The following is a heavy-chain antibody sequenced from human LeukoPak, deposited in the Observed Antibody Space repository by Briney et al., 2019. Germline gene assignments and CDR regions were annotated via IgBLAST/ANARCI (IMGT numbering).Heavy chain of an antibody. J-gene: IGHJ2*01. CDR1: GYTLIELS. CDR3: ATTNVLERYFDL. Sequence: ASVKVSCKVSGYTLIELSIHWVRQAPGKGLEWMGGFDPEDGETIYAQKFQGRVTMAEDTSTDTSYMELISLRSEDTAVYYCATTNVLERYFDLWGRGTLVSVSS. CDR2: FDPEDGET. D-gene: IGHD5-24*01. V-gene: IGHV1-24*01.